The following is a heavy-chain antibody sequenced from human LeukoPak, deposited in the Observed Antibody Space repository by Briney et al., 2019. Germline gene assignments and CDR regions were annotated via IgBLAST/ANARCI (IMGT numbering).Heavy chain of an antibody. CDR3: ARAGTHIRSGWFDP. D-gene: IGHD1-14*01. CDR2: IIPIFGTA. J-gene: IGHJ5*02. V-gene: IGHV1-69*01. CDR1: GYTFSSYA. Sequence: VKVSFKASGYTFSSYAISWVRQAPGQGLEWMGGIIPIFGTANYAQKFQGRVTITADESTSTAYMELSSLRSEDTAVYYCARAGTHIRSGWFDPWGQGTLVTVSS.